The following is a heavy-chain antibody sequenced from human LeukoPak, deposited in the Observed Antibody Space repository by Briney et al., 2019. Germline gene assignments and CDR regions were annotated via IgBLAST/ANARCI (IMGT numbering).Heavy chain of an antibody. CDR3: AREAGATVFLAFDI. CDR1: GGSFSGYY. J-gene: IGHJ3*02. V-gene: IGHV4-34*01. D-gene: IGHD4-17*01. Sequence: SSETLSLTCAVYGGSFSGYYWSWIRQPPGKGLEWIGEINHSGSTNYNPSLESRVTISVDTSKNQFSLKLSSVTAADTAVYYCAREAGATVFLAFDIWGQGTMVTVSS. CDR2: INHSGST.